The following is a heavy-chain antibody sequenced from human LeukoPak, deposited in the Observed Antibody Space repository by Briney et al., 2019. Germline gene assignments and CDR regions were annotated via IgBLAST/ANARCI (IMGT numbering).Heavy chain of an antibody. CDR3: ARHSAYYDFWSGYSTFDY. Sequence: SETLSLTCTVSGGSISSSSYYWGWIRQPPGKGLEWIGSIYYSGSTYYNPSLKSRVTISVDTSKNQLSLKLSSVTAADTAVYYCARHSAYYDFWSGYSTFDYWGQGTLVTVSS. CDR1: GGSISSSSYY. V-gene: IGHV4-39*01. D-gene: IGHD3-3*01. CDR2: IYYSGST. J-gene: IGHJ4*02.